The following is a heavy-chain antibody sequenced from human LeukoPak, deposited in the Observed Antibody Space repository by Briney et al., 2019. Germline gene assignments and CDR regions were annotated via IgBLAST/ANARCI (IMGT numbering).Heavy chain of an antibody. CDR1: GYTFTSYG. D-gene: IGHD2-2*01. CDR2: INPNSGGT. Sequence: ASVKVSCKASGYTFTSYGISWVRQAPGQGLEWMGWINPNSGGTNYAQKFQGRVTMTRDTSISTAYMELSRLRSDDTAVYYCARIYCSSTSCYKTYAFDIWGQGTMVTVSS. V-gene: IGHV1-2*02. CDR3: ARIYCSSTSCYKTYAFDI. J-gene: IGHJ3*02.